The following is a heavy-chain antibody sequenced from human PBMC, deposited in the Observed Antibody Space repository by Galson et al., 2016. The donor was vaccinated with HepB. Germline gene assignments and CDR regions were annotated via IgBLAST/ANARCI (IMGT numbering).Heavy chain of an antibody. D-gene: IGHD2-2*01. Sequence: SVKVSCKASGGTITSYGISWVRQAPGQGLEWMGGIIPISDTTNYAQKFHGRGTITADKATNTASMELSSLRSEDTAVYYCARDPRYCTSSSCSIMADAFDIWGQGTLVTVSS. CDR3: ARDPRYCTSSSCSIMADAFDI. V-gene: IGHV1-69*06. J-gene: IGHJ3*02. CDR1: GGTITSYG. CDR2: IIPISDTT.